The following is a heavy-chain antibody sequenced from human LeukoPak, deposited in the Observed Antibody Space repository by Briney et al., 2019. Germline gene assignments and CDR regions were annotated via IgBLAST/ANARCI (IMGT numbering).Heavy chain of an antibody. J-gene: IGHJ6*03. CDR1: GFTFDDYG. CDR2: INWNGGST. Sequence: PGGSLRLSCAASGFTFDDYGMSWVRQAPGKGLEWVSGINWNGGSTGYADSVKGRFTISRDNAKNSLYLQMNSLRAEDTALYYCARERDGSGRFPPVYYYYYMDVWGKGTTVTVSS. D-gene: IGHD3-10*01. V-gene: IGHV3-20*04. CDR3: ARERDGSGRFPPVYYYYYMDV.